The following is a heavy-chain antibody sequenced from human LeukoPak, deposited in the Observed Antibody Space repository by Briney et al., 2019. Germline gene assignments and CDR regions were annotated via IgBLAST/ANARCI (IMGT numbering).Heavy chain of an antibody. Sequence: SVKVSCKASGGSFSSYVISWVRQAPGQGLEWMGRIIPILGITNYAQKLQGRVTITADKSASTAYMELSSLRSDDTAVYYCARDGGNSYYYYYMDVWGKGTTVTVSS. D-gene: IGHD4-23*01. CDR3: ARDGGNSYYYYYMDV. J-gene: IGHJ6*03. CDR2: IIPILGIT. V-gene: IGHV1-69*04. CDR1: GGSFSSYV.